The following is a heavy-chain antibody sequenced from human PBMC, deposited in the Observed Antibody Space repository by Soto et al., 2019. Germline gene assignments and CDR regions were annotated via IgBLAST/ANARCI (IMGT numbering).Heavy chain of an antibody. CDR1: GFTFSDYA. D-gene: IGHD6-19*01. CDR3: AKGGRQWLVTSDFNY. Sequence: VQLVESGGGVVQPGRSLRLSCAASGFTFSDYAMHWVRQAPGKGLEWVAVVSHDGRNTHYADSVKGRFTISIDSSKNTVSLEMTSLRADDTAVYYCAKGGRQWLVTSDFNYWGQGALVTVSS. V-gene: IGHV3-30*18. J-gene: IGHJ4*02. CDR2: VSHDGRNT.